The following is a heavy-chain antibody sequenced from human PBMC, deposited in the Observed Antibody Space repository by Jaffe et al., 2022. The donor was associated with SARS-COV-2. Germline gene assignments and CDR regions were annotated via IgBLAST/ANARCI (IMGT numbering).Heavy chain of an antibody. Sequence: EVQLLESGGGLVQPGGSLRLSCAVSGFTFSSYAMSWVRQAPGKELEWVSGISGSGGGTKYADSVEGRFTISRDNSKNTLYLQMNSLRAEDTAVYYCAKGIDTPMITGVLDSWGQGTLVIVSS. D-gene: IGHD3-16*01. CDR2: ISGSGGGT. CDR1: GFTFSSYA. J-gene: IGHJ4*02. V-gene: IGHV3-23*01. CDR3: AKGIDTPMITGVLDS.